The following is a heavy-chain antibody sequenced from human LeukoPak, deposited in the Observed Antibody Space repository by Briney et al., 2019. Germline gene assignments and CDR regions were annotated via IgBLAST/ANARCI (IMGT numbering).Heavy chain of an antibody. CDR2: IKSKTDGGTT. Sequence: GGSLRLSCAASGFTFSSYAMSWVRQAPGKGLEWVGRIKSKTDGGTTDYAAPVKGRFTISRDDSKNTLYLQMNSLKTEDTAVYYCTTYCSSTSCPNFDYWGQGTLVTVSS. V-gene: IGHV3-15*01. CDR1: GFTFSSYA. CDR3: TTYCSSTSCPNFDY. D-gene: IGHD2-2*01. J-gene: IGHJ4*02.